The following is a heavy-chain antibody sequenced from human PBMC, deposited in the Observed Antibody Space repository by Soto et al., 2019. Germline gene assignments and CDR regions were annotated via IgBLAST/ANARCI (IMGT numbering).Heavy chain of an antibody. J-gene: IGHJ4*02. CDR1: GFTFRSFV. D-gene: IGHD3-16*01. CDR3: ARWGTTGGLDV. CDR2: TSYDGSNK. Sequence: QVQLVESGGGVVQPGTSLRLSCVGSGFTFRSFVIHWVRQAPGKGLEWVALTSYDGSNKYYDDSVKGRFTISRDNSRNTVDLQMDSLRIADTALYYCARWGTTGGLDVWGQGTLVSVSS. V-gene: IGHV3-30*19.